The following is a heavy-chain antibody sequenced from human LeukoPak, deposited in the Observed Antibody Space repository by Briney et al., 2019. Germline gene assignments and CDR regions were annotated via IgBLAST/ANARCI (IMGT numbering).Heavy chain of an antibody. J-gene: IGHJ4*02. CDR3: ARGGVVPAAVLSY. CDR2: IYYSGST. D-gene: IGHD2-2*01. CDR1: GGSISSYY. Sequence: SETLSLTCTVSGGSISSYYWSWIRQPPGKGLEWIGYIYYSGSTNYNPSLKSRVTISVDTSENQFSLKLSSVTAADTAVYYCARGGVVPAAVLSYRGQGTLVTVSS. V-gene: IGHV4-59*01.